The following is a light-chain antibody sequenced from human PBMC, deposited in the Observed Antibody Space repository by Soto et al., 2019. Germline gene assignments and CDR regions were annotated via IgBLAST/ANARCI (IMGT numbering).Light chain of an antibody. CDR2: YDS. Sequence: SYELTHPPAVSVAPGKTARITCGGNNSGSKSVHWYQQKPGQAPVLVIYYDSDRPSGIPERFSGSNSGNTATLTISRVEAGDEADYYCQVWDSSSDHPRVFGGGTKVTVL. J-gene: IGLJ2*01. V-gene: IGLV3-21*04. CDR1: NSGSKS. CDR3: QVWDSSSDHPRV.